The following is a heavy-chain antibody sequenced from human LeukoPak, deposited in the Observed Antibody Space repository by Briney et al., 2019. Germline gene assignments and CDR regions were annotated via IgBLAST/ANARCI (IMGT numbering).Heavy chain of an antibody. Sequence: GRSLRLSCAASGFTFSSYEMNWVRQAPGKGLEWVSYISSSGSTIYYADSVKGRFTISRDNAKNSLYLQMNSLRAEDTAVYYCARAEDIVVVPAAIPFDYWGQGTLVTVSS. V-gene: IGHV3-48*03. CDR3: ARAEDIVVVPAAIPFDY. CDR1: GFTFSSYE. J-gene: IGHJ4*02. D-gene: IGHD2-2*01. CDR2: ISSSGSTI.